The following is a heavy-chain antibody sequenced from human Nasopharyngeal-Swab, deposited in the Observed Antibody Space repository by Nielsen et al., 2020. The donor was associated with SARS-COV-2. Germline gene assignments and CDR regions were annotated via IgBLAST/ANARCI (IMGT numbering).Heavy chain of an antibody. D-gene: IGHD6-13*01. CDR2: ISSSSSTI. Sequence: GESLKISCAASGFTFSSYSMNWVRQAPGKGLEWVSYISSSSSTIYYADSVKGRFTISRDNAKNSLYLQMNSLRAEDTAVYYCARAGYSSSWYLWGQGTLVTVSS. CDR3: ARAGYSSSWYL. V-gene: IGHV3-48*01. J-gene: IGHJ5*02. CDR1: GFTFSSYS.